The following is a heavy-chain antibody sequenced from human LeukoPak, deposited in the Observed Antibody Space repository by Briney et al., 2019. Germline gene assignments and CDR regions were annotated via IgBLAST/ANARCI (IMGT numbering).Heavy chain of an antibody. Sequence: GGSLRLSCAASGFTFSSYSMNWVRQAPGKGLEWVSSISSSSSYIYYADSVKGRFTISRDNAKNSLYLQMNSLRAEDTAVYYCARDDLRFLEWASPLAAFDIWGQGTMVTVSS. CDR1: GFTFSSYS. V-gene: IGHV3-21*01. CDR2: ISSSSSYI. J-gene: IGHJ3*02. D-gene: IGHD3-3*01. CDR3: ARDDLRFLEWASPLAAFDI.